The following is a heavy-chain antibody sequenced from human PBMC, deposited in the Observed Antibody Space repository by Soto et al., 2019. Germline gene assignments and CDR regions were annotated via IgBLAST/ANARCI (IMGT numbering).Heavy chain of an antibody. CDR2: IYHSGST. V-gene: IGHV4-4*02. CDR3: ARVITIFGVVIPYYGMDV. Sequence: SETLSLTCAVSGGSISSSNWWSWVRQPPGKGLEWIGEIYHSGSTNYNPSLKSRVTISVDKSKNQFSLKLSSVTAADTAVYYCARVITIFGVVIPYYGMDVSGPGTSVTVSS. CDR1: GGSISSSNW. J-gene: IGHJ6*02. D-gene: IGHD3-3*01.